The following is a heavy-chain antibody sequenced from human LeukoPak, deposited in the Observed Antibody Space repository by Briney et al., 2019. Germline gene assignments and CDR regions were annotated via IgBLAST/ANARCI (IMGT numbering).Heavy chain of an antibody. J-gene: IGHJ5*02. V-gene: IGHV7-4-1*02. CDR1: GYTFTSYA. CDR2: INTNTGNP. D-gene: IGHD3-10*01. Sequence: ASVKVSCKASGYTFTSYAMNWVRQAPGEGLEWMGRINTNTGNPTYAQGFTGRFVFSLDTSVSTAYLQISSLKAEDTAVYYCARDPMVRGVILFDPWGQGTLVTVSS. CDR3: ARDPMVRGVILFDP.